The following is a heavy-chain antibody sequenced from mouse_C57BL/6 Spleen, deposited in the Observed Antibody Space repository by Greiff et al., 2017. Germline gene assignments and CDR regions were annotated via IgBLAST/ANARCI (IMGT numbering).Heavy chain of an antibody. CDR2: IDPSDSYT. D-gene: IGHD2-2*01. Sequence: VQLQQPGAELVMPGASVKLSCKASGYTFTSYWMHWVKQRPGQGLEWIGEIDPSDSYTNYHQKFKGKSTLTVDKSSSTAYMPLSSLTSEYSAVYYCSRGGYDRYFDVWGTGTTVTVSS. V-gene: IGHV1-69*01. J-gene: IGHJ1*03. CDR1: GYTFTSYW. CDR3: SRGGYDRYFDV.